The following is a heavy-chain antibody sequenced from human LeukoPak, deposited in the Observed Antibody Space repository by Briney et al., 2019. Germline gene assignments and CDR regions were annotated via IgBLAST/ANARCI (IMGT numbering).Heavy chain of an antibody. D-gene: IGHD6-19*01. J-gene: IGHJ4*02. CDR3: AGHYSSDPFDY. Sequence: SETLSLTCTVSGASISSYYWSWIRQPPGKGLEWIGYIYYSGSTNCNPSLKSRVSLSVDTSKSQFSLKLSSVTAADTAVYYCAGHYSSDPFDYWGQGTLVTVSS. CDR1: GASISSYY. V-gene: IGHV4-59*01. CDR2: IYYSGST.